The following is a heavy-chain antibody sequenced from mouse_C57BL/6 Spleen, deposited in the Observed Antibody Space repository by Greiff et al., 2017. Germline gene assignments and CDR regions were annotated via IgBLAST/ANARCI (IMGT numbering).Heavy chain of an antibody. CDR3: ARHGYYAMDY. Sequence: EVKLMESGGGLVKPGGSLKLSCAASGFTFSDYGMHWVRQAPEKGLEWVAYISSGSSTIYYADTVKGRFTISRDNAKNTLFLQMTSLRSEDTAMYYFARHGYYAMDYWGQGTSVTVSS. J-gene: IGHJ4*01. CDR2: ISSGSSTI. V-gene: IGHV5-17*01. CDR1: GFTFSDYG.